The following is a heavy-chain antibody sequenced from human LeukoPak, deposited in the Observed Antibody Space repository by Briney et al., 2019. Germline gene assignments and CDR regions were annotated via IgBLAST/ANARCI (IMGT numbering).Heavy chain of an antibody. CDR2: IYHSGST. CDR1: GYSISSGYY. Sequence: PSETLSLTCTVSGYSISSGYYWGWIRQPPGKGLEWIGSIYHSGSTYYNPSLKSRVTISVDTSKNQFSLKPSSVTAAGTAVYYCAREYQLPHDAFDIWGQGTMVTVSS. J-gene: IGHJ3*02. V-gene: IGHV4-38-2*02. CDR3: AREYQLPHDAFDI. D-gene: IGHD2-2*01.